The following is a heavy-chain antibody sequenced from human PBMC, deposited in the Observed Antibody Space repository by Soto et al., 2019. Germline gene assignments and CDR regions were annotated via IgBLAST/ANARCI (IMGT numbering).Heavy chain of an antibody. J-gene: IGHJ3*02. V-gene: IGHV3-30-3*01. D-gene: IGHD1-26*01. Sequence: GGSLRLSCAASGFNLRNYAIHWVRQAPGKGLEWVAVIAYDGSNKYYADSVKGRFTISRDNSKNTLDLQMSSLRAEDTAVYYCARPYSGSNSGSGFDIWGQGTVVTVS. CDR3: ARPYSGSNSGSGFDI. CDR2: IAYDGSNK. CDR1: GFNLRNYA.